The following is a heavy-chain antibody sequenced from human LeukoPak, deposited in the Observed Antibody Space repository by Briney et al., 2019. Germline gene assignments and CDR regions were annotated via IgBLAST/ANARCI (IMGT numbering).Heavy chain of an antibody. Sequence: SETLSLTCIVSGYSISSGYYWGWIRQPPGKGLEWIGNIYHSGSTYYNLSLKSRVTISVDTSKNQFSLRLSSVTAADTALYYCARRSTVLTADYEDWGQGTLVTVSA. CDR1: GYSISSGYY. J-gene: IGHJ4*02. V-gene: IGHV4-38-2*02. CDR3: ARRSTVLTADYED. D-gene: IGHD4-23*01. CDR2: IYHSGST.